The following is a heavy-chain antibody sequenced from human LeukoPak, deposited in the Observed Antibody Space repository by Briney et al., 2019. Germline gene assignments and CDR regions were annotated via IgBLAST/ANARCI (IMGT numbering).Heavy chain of an antibody. Sequence: ASVKVSCKASGYTFTGYYMHWVRQAPGQGLEWMGWINPNSGGTNYAQKFQGRVTMTRDTSISTAYMELSRLRSDDTAVYYCARLLGVVVGATGYFDYWGQGTLVTVSS. J-gene: IGHJ4*02. CDR1: GYTFTGYY. V-gene: IGHV1-2*02. CDR2: INPNSGGT. CDR3: ARLLGVVVGATGYFDY. D-gene: IGHD2-15*01.